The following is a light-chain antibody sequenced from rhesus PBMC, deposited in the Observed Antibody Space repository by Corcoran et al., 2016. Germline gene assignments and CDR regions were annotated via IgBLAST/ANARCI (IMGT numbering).Light chain of an antibody. J-gene: IGKJ3*01. CDR1: QSIGSS. Sequence: EIVLTQSPAFQSVTLKEKVTITCQASQSIGSSLHWYQQKPVQSPKLLIKYTSQSILGGPSRFSGRGSGTDFTLTIISLEAEDAATYYCQQSSSFPFTFGPGTKLDIK. CDR2: YTS. CDR3: QQSSSFPFT. V-gene: IGKV6-55*01.